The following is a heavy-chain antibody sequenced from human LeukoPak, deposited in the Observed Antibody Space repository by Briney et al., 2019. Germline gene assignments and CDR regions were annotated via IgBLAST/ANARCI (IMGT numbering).Heavy chain of an antibody. CDR3: ARDRETWYFDF. V-gene: IGHV3-33*01. CDR1: AFTFSSYR. Sequence: GGSLRLSCAASAFTFSSYRMHWVRQAPGKGLEWVAVIWYDGSNKYYADSVEGRFTISRDNSKNTLFLQMNSLRAEDTAVYYCARDRETWYFDFWGQGTLVTVSS. J-gene: IGHJ4*02. CDR2: IWYDGSNK.